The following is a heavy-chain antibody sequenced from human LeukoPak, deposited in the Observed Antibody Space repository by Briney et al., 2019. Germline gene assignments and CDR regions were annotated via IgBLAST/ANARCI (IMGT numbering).Heavy chain of an antibody. CDR2: INQDGSEE. CDR3: ARDATPDGVILDY. D-gene: IGHD2-8*02. V-gene: IGHV3-7*05. Sequence: GGSLILSCAASGFTFSSHWMTWVRQAPGKGLEWVANINQDGSEEYYVDSLMGRFSISRDNAKKSLYLRMNSLRADDTAVYYCARDATPDGVILDYWGQGALVTVSS. J-gene: IGHJ4*02. CDR1: GFTFSSHW.